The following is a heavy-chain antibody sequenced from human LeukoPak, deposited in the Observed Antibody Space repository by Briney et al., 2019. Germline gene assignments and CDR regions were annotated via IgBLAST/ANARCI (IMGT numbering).Heavy chain of an antibody. J-gene: IGHJ5*02. Sequence: PSETLSLTCTVSGGSISSGSYYWSWIRQPAGKELEWIGRIYASGSTNYNPSLKSRLTILVETSKNQFSLKLSSVTAADTAVYYCARQWGSGWQNWFDPWGQGTLVTVSS. CDR3: ARQWGSGWQNWFDP. CDR2: IYASGST. D-gene: IGHD6-19*01. V-gene: IGHV4-61*02. CDR1: GGSISSGSYY.